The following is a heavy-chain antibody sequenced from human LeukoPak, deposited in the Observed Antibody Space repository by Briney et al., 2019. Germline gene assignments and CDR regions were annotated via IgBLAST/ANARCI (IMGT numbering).Heavy chain of an antibody. D-gene: IGHD3-10*01. CDR3: AISNYYGSGTNPDY. CDR1: GFSFSSYE. CDR2: ISYDGSNK. V-gene: IGHV3-30-3*01. Sequence: GGSLRLSCAASGFSFSSYEMNWARQAPGKGLEWVAVISYDGSNKYYADSEKGRFTISRDNSKNTLYLQMNSLRAEDTAVYYCAISNYYGSGTNPDYWGQGTLVTVSS. J-gene: IGHJ4*02.